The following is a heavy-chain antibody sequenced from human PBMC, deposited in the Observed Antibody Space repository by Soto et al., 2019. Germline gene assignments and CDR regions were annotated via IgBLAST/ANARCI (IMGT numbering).Heavy chain of an antibody. CDR1: GGSISSGGYY. V-gene: IGHV4-31*03. CDR3: ARDLFDGVGAEDGYGGAFDI. D-gene: IGHD4-17*01. J-gene: IGHJ3*02. Sequence: QVQLQESGPGLVKPSQTLSLTCTVSGGSISSGGYYWSWIRQHPGKGLEWIGYIYYSGSTYYNPSLKSRVTISVDTSKNQFSLKLSSVTAADTAVYYCARDLFDGVGAEDGYGGAFDIWGQGTMVTVSS. CDR2: IYYSGST.